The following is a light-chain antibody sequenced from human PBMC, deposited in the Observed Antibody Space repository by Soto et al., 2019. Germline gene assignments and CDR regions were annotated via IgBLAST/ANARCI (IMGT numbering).Light chain of an antibody. CDR1: QSVSGN. Sequence: EIVMTQSPATLSVSPGERATLSCRASQSVSGNLAWYQQQPGQAPRLLIYGASTRATGIPARFSGSGSGTEFTLTISSLQSEDFAVYYCQQYNDWPPWTFGQGTKVDIK. V-gene: IGKV3-15*01. J-gene: IGKJ1*01. CDR2: GAS. CDR3: QQYNDWPPWT.